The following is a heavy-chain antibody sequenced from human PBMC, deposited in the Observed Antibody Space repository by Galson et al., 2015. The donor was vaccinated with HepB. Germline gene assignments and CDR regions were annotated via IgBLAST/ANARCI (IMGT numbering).Heavy chain of an antibody. D-gene: IGHD3-22*01. V-gene: IGHV3-48*01. CDR2: ISRSSII. CDR1: GFTFSSYS. Sequence: SLRLSCAASGFTFSSYSMNWVRQAPGKGLEWVSYISRSSIIYYADSVKGRFTISRDNAKKSLYLQMNSLRAEDTAVYYCARDTTDSSGYAAYFDYWGQGTLVTVSS. CDR3: ARDTTDSSGYAAYFDY. J-gene: IGHJ4*02.